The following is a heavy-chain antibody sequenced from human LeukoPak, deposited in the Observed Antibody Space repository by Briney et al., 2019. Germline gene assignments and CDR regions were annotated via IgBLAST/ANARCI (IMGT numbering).Heavy chain of an antibody. D-gene: IGHD3-22*01. V-gene: IGHV3-30-3*01. J-gene: IGHJ5*02. CDR2: ISYDGSNK. CDR1: GFTFRSYA. Sequence: TGGSLRLSCAASGFTFRSYAMHWVRQAPGKGLEWVAVISYDGSNKYYADSVKGRFTISRDNSKNTLYLQMNSLRAEDTAVYYCAKERYYYDSSGEFDPWGQGTLVTVSS. CDR3: AKERYYYDSSGEFDP.